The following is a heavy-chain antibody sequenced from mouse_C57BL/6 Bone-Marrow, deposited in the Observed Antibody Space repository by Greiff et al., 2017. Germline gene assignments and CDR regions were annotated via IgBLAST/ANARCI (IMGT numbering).Heavy chain of an antibody. Sequence: VQLQQPGAELVKPGASVKLSCKASGYTFTSYWMQWVKQRPGQGLEWIGEIDPSDSYTNYNQKFKGKATLTVDTSSSTAYMQLSSLTSEDSAVYYCARPTSCDYDDVAYDFDDWGQGTTLTVSS. J-gene: IGHJ2*01. CDR1: GYTFTSYW. CDR3: ARPTSCDYDDVAYDFDD. CDR2: IDPSDSYT. V-gene: IGHV1-50*01. D-gene: IGHD2-4*01.